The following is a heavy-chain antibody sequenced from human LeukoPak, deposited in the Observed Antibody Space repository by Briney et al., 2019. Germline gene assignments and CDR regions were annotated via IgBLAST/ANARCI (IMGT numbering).Heavy chain of an antibody. Sequence: PGGSLRLSCAASGFTFSSYGMHWVRQAPGKGLEWVAVISYDGSNKYYADSVKGRFTISRDNSKNTLYLQMNSLRAEDTAVYYCAKAALGIAVTYFDYWGQGTLVTVSS. J-gene: IGHJ4*02. CDR3: AKAALGIAVTYFDY. CDR2: ISYDGSNK. D-gene: IGHD6-19*01. V-gene: IGHV3-30*18. CDR1: GFTFSSYG.